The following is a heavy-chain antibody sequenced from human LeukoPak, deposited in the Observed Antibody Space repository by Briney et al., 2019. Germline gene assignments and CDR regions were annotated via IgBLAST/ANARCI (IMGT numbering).Heavy chain of an antibody. D-gene: IGHD5-24*01. Sequence: PGGSLRLSCAASGFTFSSYAMSWVRQAPGKGLEWVSAISGSGGSTYYADSVKGRFTISRDNSKNTLYLQTNSLRAEDTAVYYCAKDPERWLQLRLGFSDWGQGTLVTVSS. J-gene: IGHJ4*02. CDR3: AKDPERWLQLRLGFSD. CDR2: ISGSGGST. CDR1: GFTFSSYA. V-gene: IGHV3-23*01.